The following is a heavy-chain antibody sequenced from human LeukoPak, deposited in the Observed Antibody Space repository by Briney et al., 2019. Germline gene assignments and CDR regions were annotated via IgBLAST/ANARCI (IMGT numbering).Heavy chain of an antibody. J-gene: IGHJ5*02. Sequence: SQTLSLTCTVSGGSISSSNYYWGWIRQPPGKGLEWIGTIYYGGSTYYNPSLKSRVTISVDTSKNQFSLKLSSVTAADTAVYFCAGVRGIISRNWFDPWGHGTLVTVSS. CDR3: AGVRGIISRNWFDP. D-gene: IGHD3-10*01. V-gene: IGHV4-39*01. CDR2: IYYGGST. CDR1: GGSISSSNYY.